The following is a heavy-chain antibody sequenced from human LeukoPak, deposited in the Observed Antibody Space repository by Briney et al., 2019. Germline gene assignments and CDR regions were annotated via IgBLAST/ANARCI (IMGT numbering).Heavy chain of an antibody. J-gene: IGHJ4*02. Sequence: KTSETLSLTCTVSGGSISSSSYYWGWIRQPPGKGLEWIGSIYYSGSTYYNPSLKSRVTISVDTSKNQFSLKLSSVTAADTAVYYCARAIRGVRGVTNFGYWGQGTLVTVSS. D-gene: IGHD3-10*01. CDR1: GGSISSSSYY. CDR3: ARAIRGVRGVTNFGY. CDR2: IYYSGST. V-gene: IGHV4-39*01.